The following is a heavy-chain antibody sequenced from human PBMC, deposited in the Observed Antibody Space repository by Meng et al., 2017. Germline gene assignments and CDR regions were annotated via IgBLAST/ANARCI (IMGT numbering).Heavy chain of an antibody. CDR2: INAGNSDT. CDR1: GYTFTTYA. CDR3: ARAIAVSGTGRFDY. D-gene: IGHD6-19*01. J-gene: IGHJ4*02. V-gene: IGHV1-3*01. Sequence: QEQLVHAGAELKKPGASVKVSCKASGYTFTTYAKHWVRQAPGQRLEWMGWINAGNSDTKYSQKLQGRVTITRDTSASTVYMEVSSLRSEDTGVYYCARAIAVSGTGRFDYWGQGTLVTVSS.